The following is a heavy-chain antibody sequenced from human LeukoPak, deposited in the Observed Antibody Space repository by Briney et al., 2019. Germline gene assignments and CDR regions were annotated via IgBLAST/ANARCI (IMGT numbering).Heavy chain of an antibody. Sequence: PGGSLRLSCAASGFTFSRDWISWVRQAPGKGLEWVAIVKKDGREKYYVDSVKGRFTISRDNAKNSPYLQMDSLRAEDTAVYYCASLDTSSYPSGAGYWGQGTLVTVSS. D-gene: IGHD3-10*01. J-gene: IGHJ4*02. CDR2: VKKDGREK. V-gene: IGHV3-7*01. CDR3: ASLDTSSYPSGAGY. CDR1: GFTFSRDW.